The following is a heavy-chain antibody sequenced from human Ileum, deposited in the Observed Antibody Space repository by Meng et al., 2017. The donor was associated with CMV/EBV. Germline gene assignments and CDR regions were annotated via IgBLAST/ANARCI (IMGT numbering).Heavy chain of an antibody. CDR3: ARCCSSTSTNGMDV. J-gene: IGHJ6*02. V-gene: IGHV1-8*01. CDR2: MNPNSGHT. CDR1: GYTFTSYD. D-gene: IGHD2-2*01. Sequence: ASVKVSCKASGYTFTSYDINWVRQATGQGLEWMGWMNPNSGHTVYAQGFQGRVTMTRNTSISTAYMELSSLRSEDTAVYYCARCCSSTSTNGMDVWVQGTTVTVSS.